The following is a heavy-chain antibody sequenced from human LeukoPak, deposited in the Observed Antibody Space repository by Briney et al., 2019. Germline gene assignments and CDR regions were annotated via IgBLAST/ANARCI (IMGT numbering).Heavy chain of an antibody. Sequence: SETLSLTCTVSGGSISSSSYHWGWIRQPPGKGLEWIGSIYYSGSTYYNPSLKSRVTISVDTSKNQFSLKLSSVTAADTAVYYCARMLEDTEAGTGWFDPWGQGTLVTVSS. CDR1: GGSISSSSYH. V-gene: IGHV4-39*01. D-gene: IGHD6-19*01. CDR2: IYYSGST. CDR3: ARMLEDTEAGTGWFDP. J-gene: IGHJ5*02.